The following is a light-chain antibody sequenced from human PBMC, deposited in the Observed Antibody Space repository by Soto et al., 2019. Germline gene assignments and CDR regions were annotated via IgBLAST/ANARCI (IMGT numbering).Light chain of an antibody. CDR2: DVS. CDR3: NSYTSSSTYV. CDR1: TSDVGRNNY. J-gene: IGLJ1*01. V-gene: IGLV2-14*01. Sequence: QSVLTQPASVSGSPGQSLTISCTGTTSDVGRNNYVSWYQQHPGKAPKLIIYDVSNRPSGVSNRFSGSKSGNTASLTISGLQAEDEADYYCNSYTSSSTYVFGTGTKVTVL.